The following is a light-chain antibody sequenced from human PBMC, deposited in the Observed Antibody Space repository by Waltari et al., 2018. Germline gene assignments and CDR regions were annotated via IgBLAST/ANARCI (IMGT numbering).Light chain of an antibody. CDR1: QSLVYSDGNIH. J-gene: IGKJ2*01. V-gene: IGKV2-30*01. Sequence: DVVMTQSPLSLPVTLGQPASISCSSSQSLVYSDGNIHLSWFQQRPGQSPRRLIYRVSNRDSGVPDRFSGSGSGTDFTLRINRVAAEDVGVYYCMQGRHWPYTFGQGTKLEIK. CDR3: MQGRHWPYT. CDR2: RVS.